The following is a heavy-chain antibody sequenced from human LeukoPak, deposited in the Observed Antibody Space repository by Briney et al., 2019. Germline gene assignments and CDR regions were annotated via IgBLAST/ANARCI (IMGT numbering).Heavy chain of an antibody. J-gene: IGHJ6*03. CDR2: IIPIFGTA. V-gene: IGHV1-69*05. CDR3: ARDIVRYCSGGSCYSGISYYYYYMDV. D-gene: IGHD2-15*01. Sequence: SVKVSCKASGFTFTSYDINWVRQATGQGLEWMGGIIPIFGTANYAQKFQGRVTITTDESTSTAYMELSSLRSEDTAVYYCARDIVRYCSGGSCYSGISYYYYYMDVWGKGTRSPSP. CDR1: GFTFTSYD.